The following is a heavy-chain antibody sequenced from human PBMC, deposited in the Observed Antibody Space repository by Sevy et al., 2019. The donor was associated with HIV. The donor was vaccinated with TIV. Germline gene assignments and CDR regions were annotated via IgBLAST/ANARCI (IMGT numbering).Heavy chain of an antibody. V-gene: IGHV3-11*04. J-gene: IGHJ6*02. Sequence: GGSLRLSCAASGFTFSDYYMSWIRQAPGKGLEWISHISGSGSTIYHADSVKGRFTISRDNAKNSLYLQMNSLRAEDTAVYYCARIKGDYDTSGYYASWYHHGIDVWGQGTTVTVSS. CDR2: ISGSGSTI. CDR1: GFTFSDYY. D-gene: IGHD3-22*01. CDR3: ARIKGDYDTSGYYASWYHHGIDV.